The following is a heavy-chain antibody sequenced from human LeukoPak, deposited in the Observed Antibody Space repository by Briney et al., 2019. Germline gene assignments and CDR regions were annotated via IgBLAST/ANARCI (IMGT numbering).Heavy chain of an antibody. V-gene: IGHV3-30*18. CDR3: AKRIIQDIVVVPAAPYYYYGMDV. CDR1: GFTFSSYG. D-gene: IGHD2-2*01. Sequence: GRSLRLSCAASGFTFSSYGMHWVRQAPGKGLEWVAVISYDGSNKYYADSVKGRFTISRDNSKNTLYLQMNSLRAEDTAVYYCAKRIIQDIVVVPAAPYYYYGMDVWGQGTTVTVSS. CDR2: ISYDGSNK. J-gene: IGHJ6*02.